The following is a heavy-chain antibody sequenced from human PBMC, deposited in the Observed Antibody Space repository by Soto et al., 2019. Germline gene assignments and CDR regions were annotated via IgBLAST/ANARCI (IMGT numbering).Heavy chain of an antibody. J-gene: IGHJ4*02. Sequence: ASVKVSCKSSEYTFTDYYMHWVRQAPGQGLEWMGWINPNSGGTNYAQKFQGWVTMTRDTSISTAYMELSRLRSDDTAVYYCARDITGAAAHQPYYYYGMDVWGTSNYFKYWGQGTLVTVSS. CDR3: ARDITGAAAHQPYYYYGMDVWGTSNYFKY. D-gene: IGHD4-17*01. CDR1: EYTFTDYY. V-gene: IGHV1-2*04. CDR2: INPNSGGT.